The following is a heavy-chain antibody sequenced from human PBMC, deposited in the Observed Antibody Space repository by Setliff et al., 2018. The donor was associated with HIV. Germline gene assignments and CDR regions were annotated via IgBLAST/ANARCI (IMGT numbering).Heavy chain of an antibody. CDR1: GFIFSNYW. D-gene: IGHD6-19*01. CDR2: INSDGSSI. V-gene: IGHV3-74*01. CDR3: ARHSDWYGNDAFDI. Sequence: GESLKISCAASGFIFSNYWMHWVRQAPGKGLVWVSRINSDGSSISYADSVKGRFTISRDNAKNTLYLQMNSLRGEDTAVYYCARHSDWYGNDAFDIWG. J-gene: IGHJ3*02.